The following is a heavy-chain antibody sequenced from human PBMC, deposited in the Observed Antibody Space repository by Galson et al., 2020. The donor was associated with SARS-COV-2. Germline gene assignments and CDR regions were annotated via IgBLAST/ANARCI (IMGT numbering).Heavy chain of an antibody. Sequence: ASETLSLTCTVSGRSISPYYWSWLRQPPGKGLEWIGYIYYSGSTNYNPSLQSRLTISMDRSKHQFSLQLSSVTAADTAVYYRARFRGGFDIWGQGTTVSVSS. J-gene: IGHJ3*02. CDR1: GRSISPYY. CDR3: ARFRGGFDI. CDR2: IYYSGST. V-gene: IGHV4-59*08. D-gene: IGHD3-10*01.